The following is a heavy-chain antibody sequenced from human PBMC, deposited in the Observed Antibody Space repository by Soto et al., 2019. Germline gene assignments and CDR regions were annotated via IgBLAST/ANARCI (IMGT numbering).Heavy chain of an antibody. CDR2: ISYDGSNK. V-gene: IGHV3-30*18. J-gene: IGHJ4*02. D-gene: IGHD1-26*01. CDR3: EKDPLGGSFPFPPLDY. Sequence: GGSLRLSCAASGFTFSSYGMHWVRQAPGKGLERVAVISYDGSNKYYADSVKGRFTISRDNSKNTLYLQMNSLRAEDTAVYYCEKDPLGGSFPFPPLDYGGRGT. CDR1: GFTFSSYG.